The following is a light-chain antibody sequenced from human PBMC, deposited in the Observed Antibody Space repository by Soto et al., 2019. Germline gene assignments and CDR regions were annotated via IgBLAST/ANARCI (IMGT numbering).Light chain of an antibody. CDR3: QQRSNWPPRYT. CDR1: QSVSSY. CDR2: DTS. J-gene: IGKJ2*01. Sequence: IVLTQSPATLSLSPGERATLSCRASQSVSSYLAWYQQRPGQAPRLLIHDTSNRATGIPARFSGSGSGTDFTLTISSLEPEDFAVYYCQQRSNWPPRYTFGQGTKLQIK. V-gene: IGKV3-11*01.